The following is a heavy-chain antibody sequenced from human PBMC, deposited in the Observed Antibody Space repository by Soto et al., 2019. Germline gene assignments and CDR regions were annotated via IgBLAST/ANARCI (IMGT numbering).Heavy chain of an antibody. CDR2: VHYSGNT. CDR3: ARQDRAVAEGRWFDP. D-gene: IGHD6-19*01. J-gene: IGHJ5*02. CDR1: GYSIRSGYH. V-gene: IGHV4-38-2*02. Sequence: SETLSLTCTVSGYSIRSGYHWACIRQPPGTGLEWLGSVHYSGNTYSNPSLKSRLTISVDKSKNQLSLNLSSVTAADTAVYYWARQDRAVAEGRWFDPWGQGTLITVSS.